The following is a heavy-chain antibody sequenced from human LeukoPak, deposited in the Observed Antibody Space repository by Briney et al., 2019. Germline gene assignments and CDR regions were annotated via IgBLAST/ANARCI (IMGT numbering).Heavy chain of an antibody. V-gene: IGHV4-39*07. J-gene: IGHJ5*02. CDR2: IYYSGST. CDR3: AREEGHYYGSTYYYKTLDP. D-gene: IGHD3-10*01. CDR1: GGSISSNSYY. Sequence: SETLSLTCAVSGGSISSNSYYWGWIRQPPGKGLEWIGSIYYSGSTYYNPSLKSRVTISVDTSKNQFSLKLSSVTAADTAVYYCAREEGHYYGSTYYYKTLDPWGQGTLVTVSS.